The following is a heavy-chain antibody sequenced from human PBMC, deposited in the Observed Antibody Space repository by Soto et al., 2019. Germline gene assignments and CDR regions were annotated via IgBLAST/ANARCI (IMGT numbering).Heavy chain of an antibody. CDR1: GGTFSSYA. Sequence: QVQLVQSGAEVKKPGSSVKVSCKASGGTFSSYAISWVRQAPGQGLEWMGGIIPIFGTANYAQKFQGRVTITADKSTSTAYMELSSLRSEDTAVYYCARERSIVGDTPDAFDIWGQGTMVTVSS. V-gene: IGHV1-69*06. D-gene: IGHD1-26*01. J-gene: IGHJ3*02. CDR3: ARERSIVGDTPDAFDI. CDR2: IIPIFGTA.